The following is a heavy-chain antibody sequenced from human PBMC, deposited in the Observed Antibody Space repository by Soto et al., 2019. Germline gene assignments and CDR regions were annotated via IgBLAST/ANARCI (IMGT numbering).Heavy chain of an antibody. Sequence: ASVKVSCKASGYTFTGYYMHWVRQAPAQGLEWMGWSSAYNGNTKYAQKSQGRVTMTTDTSTSTVYMELRSLRSDDTAVYYCARGLPGNHYYGMDVWGQGTTVNVSS. J-gene: IGHJ6*02. D-gene: IGHD2-2*01. CDR3: ARGLPGNHYYGMDV. CDR1: GYTFTGYY. CDR2: SSAYNGNT. V-gene: IGHV1-18*04.